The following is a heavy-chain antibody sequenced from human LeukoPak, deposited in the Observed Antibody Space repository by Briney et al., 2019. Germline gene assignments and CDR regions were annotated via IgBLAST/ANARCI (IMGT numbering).Heavy chain of an antibody. J-gene: IGHJ6*02. D-gene: IGHD6-13*01. CDR2: IKQDGSEK. CDR1: GFTFSSYW. V-gene: IGHV3-7*01. Sequence: PGGSLRLSCAASGFTFSSYWMSWVRQAPGKGLEWVANIKQDGSEKYYVDSVKGRFTISRDNAKNSLYLQMNSLRAEDTAVYYCATSVGSSSWYPRYYYGMDVWGQGTTVTVSS. CDR3: ATSVGSSSWYPRYYYGMDV.